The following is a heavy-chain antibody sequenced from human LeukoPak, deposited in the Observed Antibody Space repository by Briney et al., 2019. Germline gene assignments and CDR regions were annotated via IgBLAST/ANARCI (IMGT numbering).Heavy chain of an antibody. CDR2: INYSGST. CDR3: AREGRSDRWSTNWFDP. Sequence: SETLSLTCTVSGGSISIYYWSWIRQSPGKGLEWIGYINYSGSTNYNPSLKSRVTISVDRSKDQFSLKLRSVTAADTAVYYCAREGRSDRWSTNWFDPWGLGTLVIVSS. J-gene: IGHJ5*02. D-gene: IGHD2-15*01. V-gene: IGHV4-59*12. CDR1: GGSISIYY.